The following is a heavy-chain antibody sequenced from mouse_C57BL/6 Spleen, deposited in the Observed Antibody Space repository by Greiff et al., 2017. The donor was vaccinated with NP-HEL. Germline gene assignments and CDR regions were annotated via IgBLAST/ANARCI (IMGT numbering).Heavy chain of an antibody. Sequence: VQLQQPGAELVMPGASVKLSCKASGYTFTSYWMHWVKQRPGQGLEWIGEIDPSDSYTNYNQKFKGKSTLTVDKSSSTAYMQLSSLTSEDSAVYYCARSLRYPAWFAYWGQGTLVTVSA. CDR1: GYTFTSYW. CDR2: IDPSDSYT. J-gene: IGHJ3*01. V-gene: IGHV1-69*01. CDR3: ARSLRYPAWFAY. D-gene: IGHD1-1*01.